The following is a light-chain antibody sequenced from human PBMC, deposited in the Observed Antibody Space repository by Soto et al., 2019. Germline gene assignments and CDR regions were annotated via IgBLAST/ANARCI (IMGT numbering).Light chain of an antibody. CDR2: AAS. CDR1: QGISSY. Sequence: DIQLTQSPSFLSASVGDRVTITCRASQGISSYLAWYQQKPGKAPKLLIYAASTLQSGVPSRFSGCGSGTEFTLTISSLQPEDFATYYCQQLNSYPQTFGPGTKVDIK. J-gene: IGKJ3*01. V-gene: IGKV1-9*01. CDR3: QQLNSYPQT.